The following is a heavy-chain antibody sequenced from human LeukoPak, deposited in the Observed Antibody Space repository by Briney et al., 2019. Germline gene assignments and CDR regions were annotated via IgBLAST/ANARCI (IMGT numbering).Heavy chain of an antibody. J-gene: IGHJ4*02. D-gene: IGHD1-1*01. V-gene: IGHV3-33*01. Sequence: GGSLRLSCAASGFTFSSYGMHWVRQAPGKGLEWVAVIWYDGSNKYYADSVQGRFTISGENSKNTLYLQMNSLRAEDTAVYYCASPRLNEDYWGQGTLVTVSS. CDR1: GFTFSSYG. CDR2: IWYDGSNK. CDR3: ASPRLNEDY.